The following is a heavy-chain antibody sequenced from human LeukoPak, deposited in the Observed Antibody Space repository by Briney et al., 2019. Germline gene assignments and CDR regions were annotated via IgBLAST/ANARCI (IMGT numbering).Heavy chain of an antibody. V-gene: IGHV3-66*01. CDR3: ARVSVAYDSTGYRFDD. Sequence: GESLRLSCAASGFTVSSNYMTWVRQAPGKGLEWVSLIYSGGSTDYADSVKGRFTISRVNSKNTLYLQMNSLRAEDTAVYYCARVSVAYDSTGYRFDDWGQGSLVTVSS. J-gene: IGHJ4*02. CDR1: GFTVSSNY. D-gene: IGHD3-22*01. CDR2: IYSGGST.